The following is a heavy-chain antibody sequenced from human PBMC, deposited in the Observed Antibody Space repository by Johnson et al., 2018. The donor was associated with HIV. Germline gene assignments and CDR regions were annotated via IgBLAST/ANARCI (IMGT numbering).Heavy chain of an antibody. Sequence: QVQLVESGGNVVQPGRSLRLSCAASGFTFSDYAMHWVRQAPGKGLECVAAISYDVSTKYHPDSVKGRFTISRDNFKNTLYLQMDSLRAEETAVYYCAKDQRGWFIAGAFGIWGQGKMVTVSS. CDR1: GFTFSDYA. D-gene: IGHD6-19*01. V-gene: IGHV3-30-3*01. CDR2: ISYDVSTK. J-gene: IGHJ3*02. CDR3: AKDQRGWFIAGAFGI.